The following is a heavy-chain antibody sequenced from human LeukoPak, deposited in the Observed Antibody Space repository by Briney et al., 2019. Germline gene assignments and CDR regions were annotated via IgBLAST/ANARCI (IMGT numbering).Heavy chain of an antibody. CDR1: GFTFSSYD. V-gene: IGHV3-13*01. CDR3: ARDQRGYSGYDFYYYGMDV. Sequence: PGGSLRLSCAASGFTFSSYDMHWVRQATGKGLEWVSGIGTAGDTYYPGSVKGRFTISRENAKNSLFLQMNSLRAGDTAVYYCARDQRGYSGYDFYYYGMDVWGQGTTVTVSS. J-gene: IGHJ6*02. D-gene: IGHD5-12*01. CDR2: IGTAGDT.